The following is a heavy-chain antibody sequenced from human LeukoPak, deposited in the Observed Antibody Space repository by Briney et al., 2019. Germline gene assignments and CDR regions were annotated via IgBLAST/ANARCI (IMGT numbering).Heavy chain of an antibody. J-gene: IGHJ5*02. CDR2: INPNSGGT. Sequence: ASVKVSCKASGYTFTDYSTHWVRQAPGQGLEWMGWINPNSGGTNYAQKFQGRVTMTRDTSISTAYMELSRLRSDDTAVYYCARGSSGWPWDWFDPWGQGTLVTASS. V-gene: IGHV1-2*02. D-gene: IGHD6-19*01. CDR1: GYTFTDYS. CDR3: ARGSSGWPWDWFDP.